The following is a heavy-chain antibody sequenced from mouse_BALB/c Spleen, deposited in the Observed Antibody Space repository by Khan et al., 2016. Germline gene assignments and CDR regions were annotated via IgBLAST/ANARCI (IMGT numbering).Heavy chain of an antibody. J-gene: IGHJ4*01. CDR3: ARWGY. Sequence: QVQLQQSGAELVTPGASVKLSCKTSGYTFTSYWIQWVKQRPGQGLGWIGEIFPGTGTTYYNEKFKVKATLTIVTSSSTADMQVSGLTSEDSAVYFCARWGYGGPGSSVTVSS. V-gene: IGHV1S132*01. CDR2: IFPGTGTT. D-gene: IGHD1-1*02. CDR1: GYTFTSYW.